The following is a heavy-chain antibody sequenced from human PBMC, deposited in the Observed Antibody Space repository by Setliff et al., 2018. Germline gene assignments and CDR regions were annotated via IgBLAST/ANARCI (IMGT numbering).Heavy chain of an antibody. J-gene: IGHJ6*03. CDR1: GDSISDAS. CDR3: ARGGTYRYYFYMDV. CDR2: VFYNGAA. Sequence: PSETLSLTCTVSGDSISDASIMAWIRQPPGKGLGFIGYVFYNGAARYDPSLKSRVTMSVDTSKTQFSLKLNSMTTADTAVYYCARGGTYRYYFYMDVWGKGTTVTVSS. V-gene: IGHV4-59*01.